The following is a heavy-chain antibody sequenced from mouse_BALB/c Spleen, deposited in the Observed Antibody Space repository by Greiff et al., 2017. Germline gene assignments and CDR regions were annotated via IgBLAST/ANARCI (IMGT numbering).Heavy chain of an antibody. CDR2: IDPANGNT. CDR1: GFNIKDTY. Sequence: VQLQQSGAELVKPGASVKLSCTASGFNIKDTYMHWVKQRPEQGLEWIGRIDPANGNTKYDPKFQGKATITADTSSNTAYLQLSSLTSEDTAVYYCARGELYAMDDWGQGTSVTVSS. J-gene: IGHJ4*01. CDR3: ARGELYAMDD. V-gene: IGHV14-3*02.